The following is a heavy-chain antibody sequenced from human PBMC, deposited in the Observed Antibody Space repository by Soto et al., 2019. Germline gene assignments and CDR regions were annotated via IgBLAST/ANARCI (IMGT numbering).Heavy chain of an antibody. CDR3: ARETWRVDYCDRSGQGGGAFDI. V-gene: IGHV1-69*01. CDR1: GGTFSSYA. D-gene: IGHD3-22*01. CDR2: IIPIFGTA. Sequence: QVQLVQSGAEVKKPGSSVKVSCKASGGTFSSYAISWVRQAPGQGLEWMRGIIPIFGTANYAQKFQGRVTITAGETTSTAYLDLSSLRSEDTRVCYWARETWRVDYCDRSGQGGGAFDIWGQGTMVTVSS. J-gene: IGHJ3*02.